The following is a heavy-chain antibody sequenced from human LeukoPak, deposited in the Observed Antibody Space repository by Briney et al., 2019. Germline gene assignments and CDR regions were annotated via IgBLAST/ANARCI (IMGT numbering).Heavy chain of an antibody. V-gene: IGHV3-7*01. CDR3: ARGGGGGPSGSREGY. D-gene: IGHD1-26*01. J-gene: IGHJ4*02. CDR1: GFTFSSYW. Sequence: GGSLRLSCAASGFTFSSYWMSWVRQAPGRGLEWVANIKQDGSEKYYVDSVKGRFTISRDNAKNSLYLQMKSLRAEDTAVYYCARGGGGGPSGSREGYWGQGTLVTVSS. CDR2: IKQDGSEK.